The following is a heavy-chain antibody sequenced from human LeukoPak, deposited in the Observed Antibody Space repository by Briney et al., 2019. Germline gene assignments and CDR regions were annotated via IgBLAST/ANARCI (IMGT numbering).Heavy chain of an antibody. CDR2: MRRDGNEI. CDR3: ARDLTHYFDY. Sequence: PGGSLRLSCSASGFTFSTYWMSWVRQAPGKGLEWVANMRRDGNEIYYLDSVKGRFTISRDNSKNTMYLQMNSLRVEDTAVYYCARDLTHYFDYWGQGTLVTVSS. J-gene: IGHJ4*02. V-gene: IGHV3-7*01. CDR1: GFTFSTYW.